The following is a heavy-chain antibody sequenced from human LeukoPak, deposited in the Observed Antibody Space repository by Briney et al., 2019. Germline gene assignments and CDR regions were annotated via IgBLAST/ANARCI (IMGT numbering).Heavy chain of an antibody. Sequence: PGGSLRLSCAASGFTFSSYEMNWVRQAPGKGLEWVSVIYSGGSTYYADSVKGRFTISRDNSKNTLYLQMNSLRAEDTAVYYCARWQLAPGFDYWGQGTLVTVSS. J-gene: IGHJ4*02. CDR2: IYSGGST. CDR1: GFTFSSYE. CDR3: ARWQLAPGFDY. D-gene: IGHD6-13*01. V-gene: IGHV3-53*01.